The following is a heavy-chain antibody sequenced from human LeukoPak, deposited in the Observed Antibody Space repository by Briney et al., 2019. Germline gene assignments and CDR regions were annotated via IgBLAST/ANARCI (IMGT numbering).Heavy chain of an antibody. Sequence: PGGSLRLSCAASGFTFSNALVSWGREAPGKGLEWVGRIKSKTDGGTTDYAAPVKGRFTISRDDSKNTLYLQMNSLKTEDTAVYYCTTDTAYCGGDCYYHWGQGTLVTVSP. J-gene: IGHJ4*02. V-gene: IGHV3-15*01. CDR3: TTDTAYCGGDCYYH. CDR2: IKSKTDGGTT. D-gene: IGHD2-21*01. CDR1: GFTFSNAL.